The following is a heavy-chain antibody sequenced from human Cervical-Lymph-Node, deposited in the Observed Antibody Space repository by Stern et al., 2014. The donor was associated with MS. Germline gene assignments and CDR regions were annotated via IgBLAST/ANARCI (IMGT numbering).Heavy chain of an antibody. CDR2: ISSSGSYR. J-gene: IGHJ4*02. V-gene: IGHV3-21*01. CDR1: GFTFSSYS. CDR3: ARNGPYTANYQLDF. Sequence: EVQLVESGGGLVKPGGSLRLSCAASGFTFSSYSMNWVRQAPGRGLEWVSSISSSGSYRYFADSVKGRFTISRDNAQHSLYLRMNSLRTEDTAVYYCARNGPYTANYQLDFWGQGTLVTVSS. D-gene: IGHD1-26*01.